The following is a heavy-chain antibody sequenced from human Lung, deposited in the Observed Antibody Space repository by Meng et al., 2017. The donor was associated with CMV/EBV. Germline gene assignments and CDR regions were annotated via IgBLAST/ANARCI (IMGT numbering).Heavy chain of an antibody. CDR1: GFSLSTSGVG. V-gene: IGHV2-5*02. CDR3: AHSTGYCSSTSCYQRPFDY. Sequence: QITLKESGPTLVKPTQTLTRTCTFSGFSLSTSGVGVGWIRQPPGKALEWLALIYWDDDKRYSPSLKSRLTITKDTSKNQVVLTMTNMDPVDTATYYCAHSTGYCSSTSCYQRPFDYWGQGPLVTVSS. CDR2: IYWDDDK. J-gene: IGHJ4*02. D-gene: IGHD2-2*01.